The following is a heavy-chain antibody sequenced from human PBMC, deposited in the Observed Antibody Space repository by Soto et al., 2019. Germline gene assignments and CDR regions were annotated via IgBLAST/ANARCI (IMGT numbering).Heavy chain of an antibody. V-gene: IGHV4-39*07. J-gene: IGHJ4*02. D-gene: IGHD6-19*01. CDR1: GGSSSSNNYY. CDR2: MSYSRST. CDR3: ARVEAVAGEPRFAY. Sequence: PSETLSLTCFVSGGSSSSNNYYWGWIRQPPGKGLEWIGYMSYSRSTNYNPSLKSRVTISVDTSKNQFSLKLSSVTAADTAVYYCARVEAVAGEPRFAYWGQGTLVTVSS.